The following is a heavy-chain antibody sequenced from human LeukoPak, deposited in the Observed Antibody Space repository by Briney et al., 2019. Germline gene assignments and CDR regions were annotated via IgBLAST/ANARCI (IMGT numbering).Heavy chain of an antibody. CDR2: IYPGDSDT. CDR1: GYSFTSYF. CDR3: ARRCSSTSCGFDY. Sequence: GESLKISCKGSGYSFTSYFIGWVRQMPGKGLEWMGIIYPGDSDTRYSPFFQGQVTISADKSLGPAYLQRRSLKASPTANQYCARRCSSTSCGFDYWGQGTLVTVSS. V-gene: IGHV5-51*01. J-gene: IGHJ4*02. D-gene: IGHD2-2*01.